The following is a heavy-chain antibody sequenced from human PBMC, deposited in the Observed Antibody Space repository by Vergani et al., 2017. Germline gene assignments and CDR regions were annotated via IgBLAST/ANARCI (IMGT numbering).Heavy chain of an antibody. CDR1: GGSISSYY. CDR2: IYYSGST. D-gene: IGHD2-2*01. V-gene: IGHV4-59*01. Sequence: QVQLQESGPGLVKPSETLSLTCTVSGGSISSYYWSWIRQPPGKGLEWIGYIYYSGSTNYNPSLKSRVTISVDTSKNQFSLKLSSVTAADTAVYYCARGRGYCSSTSCYAQDEEYYHYGMDVWGQGTTVTVSS. CDR3: ARGRGYCSSTSCYAQDEEYYHYGMDV. J-gene: IGHJ6*02.